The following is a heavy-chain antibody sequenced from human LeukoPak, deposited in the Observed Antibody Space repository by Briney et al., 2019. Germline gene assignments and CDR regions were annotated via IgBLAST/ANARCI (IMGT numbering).Heavy chain of an antibody. Sequence: PSETLSLTRTVSGGSINNYKWSWIRQPPGKGLEWIGYIYYSGSTNYNPPLKSRVTISLDTSKNQSSLKLSSVTAADTAVYYCARRQYQLLLAGFDPWGQGTLVTVSS. D-gene: IGHD2-2*01. V-gene: IGHV4-59*01. J-gene: IGHJ5*02. CDR1: GGSINNYK. CDR3: ARRQYQLLLAGFDP. CDR2: IYYSGST.